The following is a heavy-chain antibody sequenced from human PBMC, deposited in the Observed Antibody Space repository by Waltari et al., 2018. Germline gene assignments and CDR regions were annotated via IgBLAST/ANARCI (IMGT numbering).Heavy chain of an antibody. CDR3: AKGLDLFDY. CDR2: ISVSGIST. CDR1: GFNFSTYA. D-gene: IGHD6-19*01. J-gene: IGHJ4*02. Sequence: EVQLLESGGGLVQPGGSLRLSCSASGFNFSTYAISWVRQSPEKGLEWVAGISVSGISTYYADSVKGRFTISRDNSEKTLYLQMNSLRVEDTAVYYCAKGLDLFDYWGQGTLVTVSS. V-gene: IGHV3-23*01.